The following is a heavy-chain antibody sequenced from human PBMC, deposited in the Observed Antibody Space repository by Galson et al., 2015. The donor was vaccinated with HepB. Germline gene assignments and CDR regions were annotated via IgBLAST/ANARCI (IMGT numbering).Heavy chain of an antibody. Sequence: LSLTCTVSGGSIRSGDYYWSWIRQPPGKGLEWIGYIYYSGSPYYNPSLKSRVTISVDTSKNQFSLKLSSVTAADTAVYYCARDRSGYYDSRGFDYWGQGTLVTVSS. CDR2: IYYSGSP. J-gene: IGHJ4*02. V-gene: IGHV4-30-4*01. D-gene: IGHD3-22*01. CDR1: GGSIRSGDYY. CDR3: ARDRSGYYDSRGFDY.